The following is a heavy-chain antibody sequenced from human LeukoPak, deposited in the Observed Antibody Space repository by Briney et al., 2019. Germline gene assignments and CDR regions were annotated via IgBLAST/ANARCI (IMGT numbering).Heavy chain of an antibody. J-gene: IGHJ4*02. D-gene: IGHD2-15*01. CDR2: IYTSGST. Sequence: SETLSLTCTVSGGSISSYYWSWIRQPAGKGLEWIGRIYTSGSTNYNPSLKSRVTMSVDTSKNQFSLKLSSVTAADTAVYYCARGINEIGYCSGGSCEYFDYGGQGTLVTVS. CDR3: ARGINEIGYCSGGSCEYFDY. V-gene: IGHV4-4*07. CDR1: GGSISSYY.